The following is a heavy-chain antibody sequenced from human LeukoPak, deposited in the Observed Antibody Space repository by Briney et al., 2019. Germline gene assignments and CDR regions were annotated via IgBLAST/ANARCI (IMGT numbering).Heavy chain of an antibody. CDR1: GGTFSSYA. V-gene: IGHV1-69*13. CDR3: ARDKVVQLPVNYYYYGMDV. CDR2: IIPIFGTA. D-gene: IGHD5-18*01. J-gene: IGHJ6*02. Sequence: GASVKVSCKASGGTFSSYAISWVRQAPGQGLEWMGGIIPIFGTANYAQKFQGRVTITADESTSTAYMELSSLRSEDTAVYYCARDKVVQLPVNYYYYGMDVWGQGTTVTVSS.